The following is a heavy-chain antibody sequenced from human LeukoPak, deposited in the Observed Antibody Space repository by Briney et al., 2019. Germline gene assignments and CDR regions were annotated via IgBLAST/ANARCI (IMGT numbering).Heavy chain of an antibody. V-gene: IGHV1-18*01. CDR2: ISAYNGNT. CDR3: ARTQLSSSWYEVRY. Sequence: ASVKVSCKASGYTFTSYGISWVRQAPGQGLEWMGWISAYNGNTNYAQKLQGRVTMTRNTSISTAYMELSSLRSEDTAVYYCARTQLSSSWYEVRYWGQGTLVTVSS. J-gene: IGHJ4*02. D-gene: IGHD6-13*01. CDR1: GYTFTSYG.